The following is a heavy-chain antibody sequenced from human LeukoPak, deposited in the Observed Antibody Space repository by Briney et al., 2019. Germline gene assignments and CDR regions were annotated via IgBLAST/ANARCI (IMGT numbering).Heavy chain of an antibody. CDR2: ISGDGGST. CDR3: AKGTHSSSWSYYYYGMDV. CDR1: GFTFDDYA. J-gene: IGHJ6*02. Sequence: GGSLRLSCAASGFTFDDYAMHWVRQAPGKGLEWVSLISGDGGSTYYADSVKGRFTISRDNSKNSLYLQMNSLRTEDTALYYCAKGTHSSSWSYYYYGMDVWGQGTTVTVSS. D-gene: IGHD6-13*01. V-gene: IGHV3-43*02.